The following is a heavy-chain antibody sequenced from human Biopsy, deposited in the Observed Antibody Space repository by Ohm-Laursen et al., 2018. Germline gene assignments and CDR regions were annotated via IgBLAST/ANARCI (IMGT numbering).Heavy chain of an antibody. CDR2: IWYDGSNK. D-gene: IGHD2-8*01. V-gene: IGHV3-33*06. CDR1: GFTLSSYG. J-gene: IGHJ4*02. CDR3: AKCMTGGSNYYFHH. Sequence: SLRLSCSASGFTLSSYGMHWVRQAPGKGLEWVAAIWYDGSNKNYADSVKGRFTISRDNSKNTLYLQMNSLRGEDTAVYYCAKCMTGGSNYYFHHCGQGTLVTVSS.